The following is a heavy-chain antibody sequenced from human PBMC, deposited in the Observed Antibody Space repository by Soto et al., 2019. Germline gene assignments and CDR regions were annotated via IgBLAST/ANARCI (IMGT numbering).Heavy chain of an antibody. CDR1: GGTFSSYT. Sequence: QVQLVQSGAEVRKPGSSVKVSCKASGGTFSSYTVSWVRQAPGQGLEWMGWIIPIFGTANYAQKFQGRVTITADEATSTAYMELSSLRSEDTAVYYCARDRSHDSSGYYSWGQGTMVTVSS. D-gene: IGHD3-22*01. V-gene: IGHV1-69*01. J-gene: IGHJ3*01. CDR2: IIPIFGTA. CDR3: ARDRSHDSSGYYS.